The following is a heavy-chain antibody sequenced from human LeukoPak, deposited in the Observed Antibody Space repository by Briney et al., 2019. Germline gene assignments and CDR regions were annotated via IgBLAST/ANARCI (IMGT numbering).Heavy chain of an antibody. V-gene: IGHV4-59*01. CDR2: IYYSGST. J-gene: IGHJ5*02. CDR3: ARDGANGLIRGVGYNWFDP. Sequence: SETLSLTCTVSGGSISSYYWSWIRQPPGKGLEWIGYIYYSGSTNYNPSLKSRVTISVDTSKNQFSLKLSSVTAADTAVYYCARDGANGLIRGVGYNWFDPWGQGTLVTVSS. CDR1: GGSISSYY. D-gene: IGHD3-10*01.